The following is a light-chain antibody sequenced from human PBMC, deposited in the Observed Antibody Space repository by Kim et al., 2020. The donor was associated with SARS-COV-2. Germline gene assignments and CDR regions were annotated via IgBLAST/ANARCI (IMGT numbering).Light chain of an antibody. J-gene: IGLJ1*01. CDR1: SLRNYY. CDR2: GKN. CDR3: NSRASSVNREV. V-gene: IGLV3-19*01. Sequence: SSELTQDPAVSVALGQTIRITCQGDSLRNYYPSWYQQKPGQAPVLVIYGKNNRPSGIPDRFSGSISGTPASLTITGAQAEGEADFYCNSRASSVNREVFG.